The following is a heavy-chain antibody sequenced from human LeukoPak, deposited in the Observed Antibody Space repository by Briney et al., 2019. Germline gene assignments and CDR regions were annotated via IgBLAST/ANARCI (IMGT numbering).Heavy chain of an antibody. CDR2: ISSSSSYT. D-gene: IGHD3-22*01. V-gene: IGHV3-11*05. CDR1: GFTFSDYY. CDR3: AREGVNTYYYDSSGYYRWFDP. Sequence: PGGSLRLSCAASGFTFSDYYMSWIRQAPGKGLEWVSYISSSSSYTNYADSVEGRFTISRDNAKNSLYLQMNSLRAEDTAVYYCAREGVNTYYYDSSGYYRWFDPWGQGTLVTVSS. J-gene: IGHJ5*02.